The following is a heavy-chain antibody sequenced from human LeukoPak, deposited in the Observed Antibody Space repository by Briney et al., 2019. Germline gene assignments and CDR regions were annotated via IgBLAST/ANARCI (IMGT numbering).Heavy chain of an antibody. CDR2: IYTSGST. CDR3: ARDTPLPDYYDSSGLNWFDP. CDR1: GGSISSYY. Sequence: SETLSLTCTVSGGSISSYYWSWIRQPAGKGLEWIGRIYTSGSTNYNPSLKSRVTMSVDTSKNQFSLKLSSVTAADTAVYYCARDTPLPDYYDSSGLNWFDPWGQGTLVTVSS. J-gene: IGHJ5*02. V-gene: IGHV4-4*07. D-gene: IGHD3-22*01.